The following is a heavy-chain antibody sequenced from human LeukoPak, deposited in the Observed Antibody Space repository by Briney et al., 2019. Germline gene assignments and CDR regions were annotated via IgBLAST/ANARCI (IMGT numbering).Heavy chain of an antibody. J-gene: IGHJ4*02. D-gene: IGHD3-16*02. Sequence: SETLSLTCTVSGDSFSSSSYFWGWVRPPPGQGLVWIGTVYNTGSTHNNPSPKSRIAISVDTSKNQHSLKMTSVTAADSAIYYCARQAYRIMFGGVVAQYLDYWGQGILVTVSA. V-gene: IGHV4-39*01. CDR2: VYNTGST. CDR1: GDSFSSSSYF. CDR3: ARQAYRIMFGGVVAQYLDY.